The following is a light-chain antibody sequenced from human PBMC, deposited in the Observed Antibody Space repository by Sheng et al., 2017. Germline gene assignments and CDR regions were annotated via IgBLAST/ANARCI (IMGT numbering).Light chain of an antibody. CDR1: QRINTN. Sequence: EIVMTQSPATLSVSPGERATLSCRASQRINTNVAWHQQKPGQAPRLLIYGASTRAAGVPPRISGSGSGTEFTLIISSLEPEDFAVYYCQQRSNWPRGFGGGTKVEIK. V-gene: IGKV3-15*01. CDR3: QQRSNWPRG. J-gene: IGKJ4*01. CDR2: GAS.